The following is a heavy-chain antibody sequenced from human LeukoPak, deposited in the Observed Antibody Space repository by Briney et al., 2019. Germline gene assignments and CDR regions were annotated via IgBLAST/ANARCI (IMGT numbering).Heavy chain of an antibody. V-gene: IGHV3-15*01. Sequence: PGGSLRLSCAASGFTFSNAWMSWVRQAPGKGLEWVGCIKSKTDGGTTDYAAPVKGSFTISRDDSKNTLYLQMNSLKTEDTAVYYCTTAEYSGYYAPIDYWGQGTLVTVSS. CDR3: TTAEYSGYYAPIDY. CDR2: IKSKTDGGTT. D-gene: IGHD5-12*01. J-gene: IGHJ4*02. CDR1: GFTFSNAW.